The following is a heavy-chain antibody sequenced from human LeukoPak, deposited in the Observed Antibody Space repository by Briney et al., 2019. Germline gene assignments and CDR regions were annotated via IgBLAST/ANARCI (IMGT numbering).Heavy chain of an antibody. CDR3: VTYYYDSSGYYYLDY. J-gene: IGHJ4*02. CDR2: IYPGDSDT. CDR1: GYTFAGYW. V-gene: IGHV5-51*01. Sequence: GESLKISCKSSGYTFAGYWIGWVRQMPGKGLEWMGIIYPGDSDTRYSSSFQGQVTISADKSISTAYLQWSSLKASDTAMYYCVTYYYDSSGYYYLDYWGQGTLVTVSS. D-gene: IGHD3-22*01.